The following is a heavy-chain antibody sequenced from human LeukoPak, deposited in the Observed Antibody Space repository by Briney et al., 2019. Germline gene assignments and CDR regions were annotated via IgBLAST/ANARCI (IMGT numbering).Heavy chain of an antibody. CDR2: ISYDGSNK. D-gene: IGHD3-22*01. J-gene: IGHJ4*02. Sequence: PGGSPRLSCAASGFTFNSYAMHWVRQAPGKGLEWVAMISYDGSNKYYADSVKGRFTVSRDNSKNTLYLQMNSLRAEDTAVYYCARPIYYYDSSGQPDSWGQGTLVTISS. V-gene: IGHV3-30-3*01. CDR3: ARPIYYYDSSGQPDS. CDR1: GFTFNSYA.